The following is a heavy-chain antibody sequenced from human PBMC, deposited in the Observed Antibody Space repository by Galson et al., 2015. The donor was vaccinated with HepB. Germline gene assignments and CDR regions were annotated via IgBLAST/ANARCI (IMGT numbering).Heavy chain of an antibody. CDR2: IYWNDDK. Sequence: PALVKPTQTLTLTCTVSGFSLSTSGVGVGWIRQPPGKALEWLAFIYWNDDKRYSPSLKSRLTITKDTSKNQVVVTMTNMDAGDTGTYYCVKRLNYYDTSTIEGWFDPWGQGTLVTVSS. V-gene: IGHV2-5*04. CDR1: GFSLSTSGVG. D-gene: IGHD3-22*01. CDR3: VKRLNYYDTSTIEGWFDP. J-gene: IGHJ5*02.